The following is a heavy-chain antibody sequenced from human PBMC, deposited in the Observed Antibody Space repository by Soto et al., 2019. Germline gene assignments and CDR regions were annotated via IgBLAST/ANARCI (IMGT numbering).Heavy chain of an antibody. J-gene: IGHJ3*02. Sequence: PGGSLRLSCAASGFTFSGYWMSWVRQAPGKGLEWVANIKQDGSEKYYVDSVKGRFTISRDNAKNSLYLQMNSLRAEDTAVYYCARATLRFLEWPVGDAFDIWGQGTMVTVSS. CDR2: IKQDGSEK. CDR1: GFTFSGYW. CDR3: ARATLRFLEWPVGDAFDI. D-gene: IGHD3-3*01. V-gene: IGHV3-7*03.